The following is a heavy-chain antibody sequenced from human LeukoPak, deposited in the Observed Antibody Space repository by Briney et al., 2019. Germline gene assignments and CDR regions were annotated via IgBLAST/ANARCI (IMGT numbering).Heavy chain of an antibody. J-gene: IGHJ4*02. V-gene: IGHV4-39*01. D-gene: IGHD5-24*01. CDR1: DGSISSTTHY. Sequence: PSETLSLTCTVSDGSISSTTHYWGWIRQPPGKGLEWIGSIYHTGSTYYNSSLKSRVTISVDMSKKQFSLKLSSVTPADTAVYYCARVEMATIWDYFDYWGQGGLVTVSS. CDR2: IYHTGST. CDR3: ARVEMATIWDYFDY.